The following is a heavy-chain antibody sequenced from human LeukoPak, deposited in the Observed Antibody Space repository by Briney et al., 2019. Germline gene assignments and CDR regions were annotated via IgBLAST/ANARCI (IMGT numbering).Heavy chain of an antibody. CDR1: GGTFSSYA. CDR2: IIPILGIA. J-gene: IGHJ4*02. Sequence: GASVKVSCKASGGTFSSYAISWVRQAPGQGLEWMGGIIPILGIANYAQKFQGRVTITADKSTSTAYMELSSLRSEDTAVYYCAIGRTDYYFDYWGQGTLVTVSS. V-gene: IGHV1-69*10. D-gene: IGHD1-26*01. CDR3: AIGRTDYYFDY.